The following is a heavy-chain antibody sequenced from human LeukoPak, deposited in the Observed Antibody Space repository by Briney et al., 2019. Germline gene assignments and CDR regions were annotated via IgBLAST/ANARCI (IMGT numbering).Heavy chain of an antibody. V-gene: IGHV3-30*02. CDR1: GFTFSSYG. J-gene: IGHJ3*02. CDR3: AKDYRLGGYGYGPSDDAFDI. Sequence: GGSLRLSCAASGFTFSSYGMHWVRQAPGKGLEWVAFIRYDGSNKYYADSVKGRFTISRDNSKNTLYLQMNSLRAEDTAVYYCAKDYRLGGYGYGPSDDAFDIWGQGTMVTVSS. D-gene: IGHD5-18*01. CDR2: IRYDGSNK.